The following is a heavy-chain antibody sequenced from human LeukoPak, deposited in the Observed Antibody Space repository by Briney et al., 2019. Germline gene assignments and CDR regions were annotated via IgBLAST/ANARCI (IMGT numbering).Heavy chain of an antibody. V-gene: IGHV4-59*01. J-gene: IGHJ4*02. Sequence: SSETLSLTCTVSGGSISSYYWNWIRQTPGKGLEWIGYIYYSGTTSYNPSLRSRVAISLDTSKNQFSLKLSSVTAADTAVYYCARGEPAFSSGWYTYYFDYWGQGTLVTVSS. CDR1: GGSISSYY. D-gene: IGHD6-19*01. CDR3: ARGEPAFSSGWYTYYFDY. CDR2: IYYSGTT.